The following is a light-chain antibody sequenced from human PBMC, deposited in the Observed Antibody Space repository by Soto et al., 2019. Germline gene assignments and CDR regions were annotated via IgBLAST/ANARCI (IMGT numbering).Light chain of an antibody. CDR3: QQRSNWPSLIT. CDR2: DAS. Sequence: EIVLTQSPATLSLSPGERATLSCRASQSVSSYLAWYQQKPGQAPRLLIYDASNRATGIPARFSGSGSGTDFALTISSLEPEDFADYYCQQRSNWPSLITFGQGTRLESK. J-gene: IGKJ5*01. CDR1: QSVSSY. V-gene: IGKV3-11*01.